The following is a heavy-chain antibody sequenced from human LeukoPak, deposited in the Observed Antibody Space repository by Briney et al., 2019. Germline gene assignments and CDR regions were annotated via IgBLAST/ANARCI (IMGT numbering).Heavy chain of an antibody. J-gene: IGHJ4*02. CDR3: AKVGDGYSSGWYEVFY. V-gene: IGHV3-30*18. CDR2: ISYDGSNK. D-gene: IGHD6-19*01. Sequence: PGGSLRLSCAASGFTFSSYGMHWVRQAPGKGLEWVAVISYDGSNKYYADSVKGRFTISRNNSKNTLYLQMNSLRAEDTAVYYCAKVGDGYSSGWYEVFYWGQGTLVTVSS. CDR1: GFTFSSYG.